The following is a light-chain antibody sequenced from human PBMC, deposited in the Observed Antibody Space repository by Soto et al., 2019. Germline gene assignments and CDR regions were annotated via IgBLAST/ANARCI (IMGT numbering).Light chain of an antibody. V-gene: IGLV2-8*01. CDR1: SNDVGGYNY. J-gene: IGLJ2*01. Sequence: QFALTQPPSASGSPGQSVTISCTGTSNDVGGYNYVSWYQQHPGKAPKLMIHEVSKRPSGVPDRFSGSKSGNTASLTVSGLLTEDEADYYCSSYGGANTVVFGGGTKLTVL. CDR3: SSYGGANTVV. CDR2: EVS.